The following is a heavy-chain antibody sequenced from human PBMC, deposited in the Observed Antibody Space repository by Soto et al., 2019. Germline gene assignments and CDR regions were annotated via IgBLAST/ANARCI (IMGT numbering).Heavy chain of an antibody. CDR3: AREVGATLNWFDP. J-gene: IGHJ5*02. D-gene: IGHD1-26*01. CDR2: IIPIFGTA. V-gene: IGHV1-69*13. CDR1: GGTFTTYA. Sequence: SVKVSCKASGGTFTTYAITWVRQAPGQGLEWMGGIIPIFGTANYAQKFQGRVTITADESTSTASMHLSSLRSDDTAVYYCAREVGATLNWFDPWGQGTLVTVSS.